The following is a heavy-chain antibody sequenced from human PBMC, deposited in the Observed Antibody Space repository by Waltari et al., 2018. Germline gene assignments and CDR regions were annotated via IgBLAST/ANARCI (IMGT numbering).Heavy chain of an antibody. Sequence: EVQLVESGGGLVQPGGSLRLSCAASGFTFRSYAMSWVRQAPGRGLELVSSISGSDGRTNYADSAKCLFTISRDNGKNTLFLQMNSLRADDAAVYYCAKDLGGFSGSHWYFDLWGRGTLVTVSS. J-gene: IGHJ2*01. V-gene: IGHV3-23*04. CDR3: AKDLGGFSGSHWYFDL. CDR2: ISGSDGRT. D-gene: IGHD5-12*01. CDR1: GFTFRSYA.